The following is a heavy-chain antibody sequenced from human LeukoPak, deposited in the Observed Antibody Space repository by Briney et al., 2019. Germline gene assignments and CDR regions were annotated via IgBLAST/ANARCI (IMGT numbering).Heavy chain of an antibody. J-gene: IGHJ5*02. D-gene: IGHD1-1*01. CDR1: GDSVSSNSAS. Sequence: SQTLSLTCAISGDSVSSNSASWNWIRQSPSRGLEWLGRTYYRSKWNSDYAVSVKSRITIDPDTSKNQFSLHLESVTPEDTAVYYCARDPDNSYEWGPFDPWGQGTLVTVSS. CDR2: TYYRSKWNS. V-gene: IGHV6-1*01. CDR3: ARDPDNSYEWGPFDP.